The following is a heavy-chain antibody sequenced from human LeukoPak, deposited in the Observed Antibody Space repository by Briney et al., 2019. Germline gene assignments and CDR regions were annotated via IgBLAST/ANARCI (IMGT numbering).Heavy chain of an antibody. V-gene: IGHV3-30*02. CDR3: AKDSGGTYFYYYYYMDV. J-gene: IGHJ6*03. CDR2: IRSDGNNK. Sequence: PGGSLRLSCAASGFTFSSYGMHWVRQAPGKGLEWVAFIRSDGNNKYYADSVKGRFTVSRDNSKNTLYLHMSSLRAEDTAIYYCAKDSGGTYFYYYYYMDVWGKGTTVTVSS. D-gene: IGHD1-26*01. CDR1: GFTFSSYG.